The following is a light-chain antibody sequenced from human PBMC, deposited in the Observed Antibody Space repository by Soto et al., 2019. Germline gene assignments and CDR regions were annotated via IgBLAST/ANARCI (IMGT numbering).Light chain of an antibody. CDR2: DAS. CDR1: QSIRSY. Sequence: EIVLTQSPATLSLSPGERATLSCRASQSIRSYLAWYQQKPGQAPRLLIYDASNRATGIPPRFTGSGSGTDLTLTLRRLESEDFAVYYCQLRGHWPRETFGGGTKVEIK. CDR3: QLRGHWPRET. V-gene: IGKV3-11*01. J-gene: IGKJ4*01.